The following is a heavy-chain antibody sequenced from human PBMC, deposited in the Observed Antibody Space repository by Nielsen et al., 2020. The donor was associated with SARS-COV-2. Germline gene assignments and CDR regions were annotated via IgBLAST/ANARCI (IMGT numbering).Heavy chain of an antibody. V-gene: IGHV1-69*13. J-gene: IGHJ4*02. CDR1: GGTFSSYA. CDR3: ARGPPDGYDSSGYYSYFDY. CDR2: IIPIFGTA. Sequence: SVKVSCKASGGTFSSYAISWVRQAPGQGLEWMGGIIPIFGTANYAQKFQGRVTITADESTSTAYMELSSLRSEDTAVYYCARGPPDGYDSSGYYSYFDYWGQGTLVTVSS. D-gene: IGHD3-22*01.